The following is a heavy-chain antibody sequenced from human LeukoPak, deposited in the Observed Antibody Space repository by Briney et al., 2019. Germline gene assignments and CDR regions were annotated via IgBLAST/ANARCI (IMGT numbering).Heavy chain of an antibody. CDR3: ARGLFGVVTPPRD. CDR1: GFTFSSYA. Sequence: GGSLRLSCAASGFTFSSYAMHWVRQAPGKGLEWVAVISYGGNNKYYADSVKGRFTISRDTSKNTLYLQMNSLRPEDTAVYYCARGLFGVVTPPRDWGQGTLVTVSS. CDR2: ISYGGNNK. D-gene: IGHD3-3*01. J-gene: IGHJ4*02. V-gene: IGHV3-30-3*01.